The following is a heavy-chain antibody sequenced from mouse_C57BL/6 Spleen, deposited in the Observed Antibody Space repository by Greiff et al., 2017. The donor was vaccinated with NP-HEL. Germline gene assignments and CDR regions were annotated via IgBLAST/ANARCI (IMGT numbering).Heavy chain of an antibody. CDR3: ARLNYYGSSSGAMDY. CDR2: ISSGSSTI. D-gene: IGHD1-1*01. V-gene: IGHV5-17*01. Sequence: EVQRVESGGGLVKPGGSLKLSCAASGFTFSDYGMHWVRQAPEKGLEWVAYISSGSSTIYYADTVKGRFTISRDNAKNTLFLQMTSLRSEDTAMYYCARLNYYGSSSGAMDYWGQGTSVTVSS. J-gene: IGHJ4*01. CDR1: GFTFSDYG.